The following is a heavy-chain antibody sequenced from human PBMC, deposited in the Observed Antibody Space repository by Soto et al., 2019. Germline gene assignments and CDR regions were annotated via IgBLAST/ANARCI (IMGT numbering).Heavy chain of an antibody. J-gene: IGHJ6*02. CDR1: GGTFSSYA. V-gene: IGHV1-69*13. Sequence: SVKVSCKASGGTFSSYAISWVRQAPGQGLEWMGGIIPIFGTANYAQKFQGRVTITADESTSTAYMELSSLRSEDTAVYYCARGSYSSGWYIGASDYYYYGMDVWGQRTTVTVSS. CDR3: ARGSYSSGWYIGASDYYYYGMDV. D-gene: IGHD6-19*01. CDR2: IIPIFGTA.